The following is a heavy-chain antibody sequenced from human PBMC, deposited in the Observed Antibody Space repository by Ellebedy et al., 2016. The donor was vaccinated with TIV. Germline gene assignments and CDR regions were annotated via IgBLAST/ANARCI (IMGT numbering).Heavy chain of an antibody. CDR2: IFPGDSHT. CDR3: ARVSAPATNYYYYGIDV. J-gene: IGHJ6*02. V-gene: IGHV5-51*01. Sequence: GESLKISCKGSGYSFSGYWIGWVRQMPGKGLEWMGIIFPGDSHTTYSPSFQGQVSISADKSISTAYLQWSSLKASDTAMYYCARVSAPATNYYYYGIDVWGQGTTVTVSS. CDR1: GYSFSGYW.